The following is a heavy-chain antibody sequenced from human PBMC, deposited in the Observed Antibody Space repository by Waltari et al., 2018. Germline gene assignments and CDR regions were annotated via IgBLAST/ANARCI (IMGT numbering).Heavy chain of an antibody. J-gene: IGHJ4*02. CDR1: GFTLGGYA. V-gene: IGHV3-49*04. D-gene: IGHD3-16*01. Sequence: EVPLVESGGDLVQPGRSLRLSCTASGFTLGGYAMTWVRQVPGKGLEWVALIRSKDYGGTTKYAASVKGRFTISRDESKNIAYLQMNSLETEDTAMYFCTRVRSWGLLEYWGQGTLVTVSS. CDR2: IRSKDYGGTT. CDR3: TRVRSWGLLEY.